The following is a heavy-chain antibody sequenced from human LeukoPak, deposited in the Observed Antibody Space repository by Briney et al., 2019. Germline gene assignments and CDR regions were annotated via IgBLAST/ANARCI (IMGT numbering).Heavy chain of an antibody. Sequence: PGGSLRLSCAASGFTVSSNYMSWVRQAPGKGLEWVSVIYSGGSTYYADSVKGRFTISRDNSKNTLYLQMNSLRAEDTAVYYCARSDYGDYVAFGYWGQGTLVTVSS. CDR3: ARSDYGDYVAFGY. CDR1: GFTVSSNY. V-gene: IGHV3-66*01. J-gene: IGHJ4*02. CDR2: IYSGGST. D-gene: IGHD4-17*01.